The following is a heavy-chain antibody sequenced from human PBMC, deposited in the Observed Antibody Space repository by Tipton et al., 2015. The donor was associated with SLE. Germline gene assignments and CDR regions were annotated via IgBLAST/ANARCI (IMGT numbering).Heavy chain of an antibody. V-gene: IGHV4-34*01. CDR1: GGSISSHY. Sequence: TLSLTCTVSGGSISSHYWSWIRQPPGKGLEWIGEINHSGSTNYNPSLKSRVTISVDTSKNQFSLKLSSVTAADTAVYYCARIIAAAGSPFDYWGQGTLVTVSS. CDR2: INHSGST. J-gene: IGHJ4*02. CDR3: ARIIAAAGSPFDY. D-gene: IGHD6-13*01.